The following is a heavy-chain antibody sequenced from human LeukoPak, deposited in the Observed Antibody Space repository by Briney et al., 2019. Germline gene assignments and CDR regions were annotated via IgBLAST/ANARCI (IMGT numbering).Heavy chain of an antibody. CDR3: ARLEKLISAKRVWFDP. J-gene: IGHJ5*02. CDR1: GYSFSSYW. Sequence: GESLKISCKGSGYSFSSYWIVWVRQMPGKGLEWMGIIYPGDSDIKYSPSFQGHVTISADKSISTAYLQWSSLKASDTAMYYCARLEKLISAKRVWFDPWGQETLVTVSS. D-gene: IGHD2-15*01. CDR2: IYPGDSDI. V-gene: IGHV5-51*01.